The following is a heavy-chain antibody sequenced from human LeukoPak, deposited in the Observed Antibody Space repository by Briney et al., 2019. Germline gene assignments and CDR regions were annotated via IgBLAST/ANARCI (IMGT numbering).Heavy chain of an antibody. CDR2: INPNSGGT. J-gene: IGHJ4*02. CDR1: GYTFTGYY. V-gene: IGHV1-2*02. CDR3: ARVSYYDSSGYPIDY. D-gene: IGHD3-22*01. Sequence: GASVKVSCKASGYTFTGYYMHWVRQAPGQGLEWMGWINPNSGGTNYAQKFQGRVTMTRDTSIFTAYMELSRLRPDDTAVYYCARVSYYDSSGYPIDYWGQGTLVTVSS.